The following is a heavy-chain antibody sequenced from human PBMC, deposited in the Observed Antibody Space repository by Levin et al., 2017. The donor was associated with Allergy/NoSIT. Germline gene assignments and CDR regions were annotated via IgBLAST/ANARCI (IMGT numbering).Heavy chain of an antibody. V-gene: IGHV3-21*01. Sequence: GESLKISCAASGFTFSSYSMNWVRQAPGKGLEWVSSISSSSSYIYYADSVKGRFTISRDNAKNSLYLQMNSLRAEDTAVYYCARDGGVVVGHWFDPWGQGTLVTVSS. D-gene: IGHD2-15*01. CDR2: ISSSSSYI. J-gene: IGHJ5*02. CDR1: GFTFSSYS. CDR3: ARDGGVVVGHWFDP.